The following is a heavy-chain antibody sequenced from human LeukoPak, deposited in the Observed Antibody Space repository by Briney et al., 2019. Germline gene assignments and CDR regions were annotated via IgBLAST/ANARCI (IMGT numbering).Heavy chain of an antibody. J-gene: IGHJ6*04. CDR1: GFTFSSYS. CDR2: ISSSSSYI. D-gene: IGHD3-3*01. CDR3: ARYTGDDFWSGYFGMDV. Sequence: GGSLRLSCAASGFTFSSYSMNWVRQAPGKGLEWVSSISSSSSYIYYADSVKGRFTISRDNAKSSLYLQMNSLRAEDTAVYYCARYTGDDFWSGYFGMDVWGKGTTVTVSS. V-gene: IGHV3-21*01.